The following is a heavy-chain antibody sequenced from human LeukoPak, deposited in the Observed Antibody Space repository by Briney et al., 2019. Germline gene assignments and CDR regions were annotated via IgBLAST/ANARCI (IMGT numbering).Heavy chain of an antibody. CDR1: GFTFSSYA. D-gene: IGHD5-12*01. V-gene: IGHV3-30-3*01. CDR3: ASNPRYADPDY. J-gene: IGHJ4*02. CDR2: ISYDGSNK. Sequence: PGGSLRLSCAASGFTFSSYAMHWVRQAPGKGLEWVAVISYDGSNKYYADSVKGRFTISRDNSKNTLYLQMNSLRAEDTAVYYCASNPRYADPDYWGQGTLVTVSS.